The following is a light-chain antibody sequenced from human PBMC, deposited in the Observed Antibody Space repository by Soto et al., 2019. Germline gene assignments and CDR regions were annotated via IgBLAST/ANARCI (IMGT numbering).Light chain of an antibody. CDR1: QSVDSTY. J-gene: IGKJ1*01. V-gene: IGKV3-20*01. CDR2: GAS. Sequence: EIVLTQSPGTLSLSPGERATLSCRASQSVDSTYLTWYQQKPGQAPRLLIYGASGRATGVPDRFSGSGSGTDFTLTISRLEPEDFAVYFCQYYDSFRTFGQGRKLDIK. CDR3: QYYDSFRT.